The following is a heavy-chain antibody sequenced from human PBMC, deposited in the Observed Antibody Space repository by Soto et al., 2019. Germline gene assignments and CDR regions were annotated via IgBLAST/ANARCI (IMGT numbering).Heavy chain of an antibody. CDR1: GDTFNHAA. D-gene: IGHD6-25*01. CDR3: ARQIFAADY. V-gene: IGHV1-69*01. CDR2: ITPAIATP. J-gene: IGHJ4*02. Sequence: QVQLVQSGAEVKEPGSSVKVSCTADGDTFNHAAITWVRQAPGQGLEWVGGITPAIATPHYAEKFQGRLTVTADESTRTVFMELTSLISNDAAVYYCARQIFAADYWGQGTVVTVSS.